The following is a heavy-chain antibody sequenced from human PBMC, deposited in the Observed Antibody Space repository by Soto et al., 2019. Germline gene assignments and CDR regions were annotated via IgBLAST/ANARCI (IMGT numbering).Heavy chain of an antibody. CDR3: ARYCSSTSCYGTYYYYGMDV. CDR1: GGTFSSYA. J-gene: IGHJ6*02. V-gene: IGHV1-69*13. D-gene: IGHD2-2*01. CDR2: ITPIFGTA. Sequence: GASVKVSCTASGGTFSSYAISWVRQAPGQGLEWMGGITPIFGTANYAQKFQGRVTITADESTSTAYMELSSLRSEDTAVYYCARYCSSTSCYGTYYYYGMDVWGQGTTVTVSS.